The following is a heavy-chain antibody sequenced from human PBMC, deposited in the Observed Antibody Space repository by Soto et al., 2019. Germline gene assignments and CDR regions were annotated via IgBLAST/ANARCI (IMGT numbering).Heavy chain of an antibody. V-gene: IGHV4-59*12. D-gene: IGHD3-22*01. CDR1: GGSISSYY. CDR2: IYYTGST. J-gene: IGHJ4*02. CDR3: ASQHYYDSSGYYVVY. Sequence: SETLSLTCTVSGGSISSYYWSWIRQPPGKGLEWIAYIYYTGSTNYNSSLKSRVTISADTSKNQFSLKLSSVTAADTAVYYCASQHYYDSSGYYVVYWGQGTLVTVSS.